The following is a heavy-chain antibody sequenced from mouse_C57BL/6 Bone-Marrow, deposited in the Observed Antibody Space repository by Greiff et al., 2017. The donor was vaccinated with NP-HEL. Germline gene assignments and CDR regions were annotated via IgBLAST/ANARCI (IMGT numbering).Heavy chain of an antibody. V-gene: IGHV1-63*01. CDR2: IYPGGGYT. D-gene: IGHD1-1*01. J-gene: IGHJ2*01. Sequence: QVQLQQSGAELVRPGTSVKMSCKASGYTFTNYWIGWVKQRPGHGLEWIGDIYPGGGYTNYNEKFKGKATLTADKSSSTAYMQFSSLTSEDSAIYYCARGLLQESQYYFDYWGQGTTLTVSS. CDR1: GYTFTNYW. CDR3: ARGLLQESQYYFDY.